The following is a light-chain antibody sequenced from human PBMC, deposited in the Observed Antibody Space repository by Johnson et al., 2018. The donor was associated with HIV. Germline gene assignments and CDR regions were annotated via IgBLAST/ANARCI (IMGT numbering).Light chain of an antibody. CDR3: GTWDSSLSAVYV. V-gene: IGLV1-51*01. CDR2: DNN. J-gene: IGLJ1*01. CDR1: SSNIGNNY. Sequence: QSVLSQPPSVSAAPGQKVTISCSGSSSNIGNNYVSWYQQLPGTAPKLLIYDNNKRPSGIPDRFSGSKSGTSATLGITGLQTGDEADYYCGTWDSSLSAVYVFGTGTNVTVL.